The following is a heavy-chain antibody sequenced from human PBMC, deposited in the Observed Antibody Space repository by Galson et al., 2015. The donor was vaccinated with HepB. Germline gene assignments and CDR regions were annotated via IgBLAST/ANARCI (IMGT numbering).Heavy chain of an antibody. J-gene: IGHJ4*02. CDR1: GFTFSSYA. CDR3: AKNRPAIYYDLTGEFGGYDY. Sequence: SLRLSCAASGFTFSSYAMSWVRQAPGKGLEWVSAISGSGGSTYYADSVKGRFTISRDNSKNTLYLQMNSLRAEDTAVYYCAKNRPAIYYDLTGEFGGYDYWGQGTLVTVSS. CDR2: ISGSGGST. D-gene: IGHD3-22*01. V-gene: IGHV3-23*01.